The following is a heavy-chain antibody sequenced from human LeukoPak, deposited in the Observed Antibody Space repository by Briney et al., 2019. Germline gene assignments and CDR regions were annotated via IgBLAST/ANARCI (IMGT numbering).Heavy chain of an antibody. Sequence: SETLSLTCTVSSGSISSSSYYWGWIRQPPGKGLEWIGSICYSGSTYYNPSLKSRVTISVDTSKNQFSLKLSSVTAADTAVYYCARLKGYCTNGVCYTDYWGQGTLVTVSS. J-gene: IGHJ4*02. CDR1: SGSISSSSYY. CDR2: ICYSGST. CDR3: ARLKGYCTNGVCYTDY. D-gene: IGHD2-8*01. V-gene: IGHV4-39*01.